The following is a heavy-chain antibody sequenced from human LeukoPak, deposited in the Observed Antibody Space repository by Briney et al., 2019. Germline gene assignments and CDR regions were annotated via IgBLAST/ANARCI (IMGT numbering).Heavy chain of an antibody. V-gene: IGHV1-46*01. CDR1: GYTFTSYY. Sequence: GASVKVSCKASGYTFTSYYIHWVRQVPGQGLEWMGIINPSGGSTSYAQKFQGRVTMTRDTSTSTVYMELSSLSSDDTAVYYCARAYYESSAYRHAVYFDYWGQGTLVTVSS. CDR2: INPSGGST. CDR3: ARAYYESSAYRHAVYFDY. D-gene: IGHD3-22*01. J-gene: IGHJ4*02.